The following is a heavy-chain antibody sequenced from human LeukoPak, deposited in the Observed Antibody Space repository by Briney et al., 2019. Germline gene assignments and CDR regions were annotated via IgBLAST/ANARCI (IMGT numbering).Heavy chain of an antibody. D-gene: IGHD3-22*01. V-gene: IGHV4-39*01. J-gene: IGHJ3*02. CDR3: ARLLYYYDSSPSPAFDI. Sequence: SETLSLTCTVSGGSISSSSYYWGWIRQPPGEGPEWIGSIYYSGSTYYNPSLKSRVTISVDTSKNQFSLKLSSVTAADTAVYYCARLLYYYDSSPSPAFDIWGHGTMVTVSS. CDR2: IYYSGST. CDR1: GGSISSSSYY.